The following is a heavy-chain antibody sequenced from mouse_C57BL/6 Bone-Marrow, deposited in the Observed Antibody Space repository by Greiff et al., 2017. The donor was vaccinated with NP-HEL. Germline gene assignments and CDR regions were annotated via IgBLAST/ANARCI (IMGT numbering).Heavy chain of an antibody. CDR1: GYAFSSYW. CDR3: AREWDWWEGDY. CDR2: IYPGDGDT. J-gene: IGHJ2*01. D-gene: IGHD1-1*02. Sequence: VQLQQSGAELVKPGASVKISCKASGYAFSSYWMNWVKQRPGKGLEWIGQIYPGDGDTNYNGKFKGKATLTAAQASSTAYMQLISLTSEDSAVYFCAREWDWWEGDYWGQGTTLTVSS. V-gene: IGHV1-80*01.